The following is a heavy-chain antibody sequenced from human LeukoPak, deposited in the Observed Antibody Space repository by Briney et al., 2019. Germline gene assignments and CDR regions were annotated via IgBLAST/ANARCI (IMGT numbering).Heavy chain of an antibody. Sequence: GGSLRLSCAASGFTLNSYAMHWVRQAPGKGLEWVAFIRYDGSNKYYADSVKGRFTISRDNSKNTLYLQMNSLRAEDTAVYYCAKTLRELSGGAFDIWGQGTMVTVSS. CDR1: GFTLNSYA. V-gene: IGHV3-30*02. CDR3: AKTLRELSGGAFDI. D-gene: IGHD1-26*01. J-gene: IGHJ3*02. CDR2: IRYDGSNK.